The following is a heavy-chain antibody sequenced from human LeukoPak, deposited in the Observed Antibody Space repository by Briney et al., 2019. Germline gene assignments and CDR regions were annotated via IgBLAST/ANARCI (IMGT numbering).Heavy chain of an antibody. D-gene: IGHD6-19*01. CDR1: GFTVSDNF. CDR2: IYPGGTT. J-gene: IGHJ4*02. CDR3: AKDSFSSGWGPSWY. V-gene: IGHV3-66*01. Sequence: PGGSLRLSCAASGFTVSDNFMAWVRQIPGKGLEWVSNIYPGGTTFYADSVKGRFAISRDNSKNMIFLQMNSLRAEDTAVYYCAKDSFSSGWGPSWYWGQGTLVTVSS.